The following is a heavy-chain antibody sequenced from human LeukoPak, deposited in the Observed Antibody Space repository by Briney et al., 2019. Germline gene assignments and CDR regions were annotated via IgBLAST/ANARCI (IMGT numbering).Heavy chain of an antibody. CDR3: ARHSDVIGAI. CDR2: IYPRDSDT. D-gene: IGHD3-10*01. J-gene: IGHJ4*02. Sequence: GESLTLSCKASGYTFTHQWIGWVRQMSGSGLEWMGIIYPRDSDTIYIPSFQGHVTISADTSINTAYLEWSSLEASDTAIYYCARHSDVIGAIWGQGTLVTVSS. V-gene: IGHV5-51*01. CDR1: GYTFTHQW.